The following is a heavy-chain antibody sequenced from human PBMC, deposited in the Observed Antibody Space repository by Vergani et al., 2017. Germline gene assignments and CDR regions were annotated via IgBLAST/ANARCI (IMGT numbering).Heavy chain of an antibody. Sequence: QVQLQESGPGLVKPSETLSLTCPVSGGSISSGGYYWGWIRQPPGKGLEWIGTIYYTGTTYYNEAHKSRLTISVDTSKNQFSLNLTSVTAADTAVYYCTRHGRSGWAGYFQHWGQGTLVTASS. CDR3: TRHGRSGWAGYFQH. CDR1: GGSISSGGYY. D-gene: IGHD6-19*01. J-gene: IGHJ1*01. V-gene: IGHV4-39*01. CDR2: IYYTGTT.